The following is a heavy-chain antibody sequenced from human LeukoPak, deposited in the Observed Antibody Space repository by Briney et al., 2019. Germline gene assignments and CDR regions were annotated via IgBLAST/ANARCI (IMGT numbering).Heavy chain of an antibody. J-gene: IGHJ4*02. Sequence: SETLSLTCAVYGGSFSGYCWSWIRQPPGKGLEWIGEINHSGSTNYNPSLKSRVTISVDTSKNQFSLKLSSVTAADTAVYYCARYLWFGELSSHFDYWGQGALVTVSS. D-gene: IGHD3-10*01. CDR3: ARYLWFGELSSHFDY. V-gene: IGHV4-34*01. CDR2: INHSGST. CDR1: GGSFSGYC.